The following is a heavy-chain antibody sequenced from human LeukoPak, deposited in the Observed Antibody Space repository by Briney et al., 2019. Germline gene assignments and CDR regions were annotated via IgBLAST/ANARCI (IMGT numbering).Heavy chain of an antibody. Sequence: GASVKISCKASGYTFSNYGISWVRQAPGQGLEWMGWISAYYGHTDSAQKLQGRITMTTDTSTSTAYMELRSLRSDDTAVYFCARDQSLVAYSSAWFDYWGQGTLVIVSS. D-gene: IGHD6-13*01. CDR2: ISAYYGHT. CDR1: GYTFSNYG. J-gene: IGHJ4*02. V-gene: IGHV1-18*01. CDR3: ARDQSLVAYSSAWFDY.